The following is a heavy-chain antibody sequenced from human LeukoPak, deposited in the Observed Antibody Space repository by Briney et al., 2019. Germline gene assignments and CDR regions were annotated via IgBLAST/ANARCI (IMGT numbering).Heavy chain of an antibody. CDR3: ARAPGRLHFDY. Sequence: SETLSLTCAVYGGSFSGYYWSWIRQPPGKGLEWIGYIYYSGSTNYNPSLKSRVTISVDTSKNQFSLKLSSVTAADTAVYYCARAPGRLHFDYWGQGTLVTVSS. D-gene: IGHD5-12*01. J-gene: IGHJ4*02. CDR1: GGSFSGYY. V-gene: IGHV4-59*01. CDR2: IYYSGST.